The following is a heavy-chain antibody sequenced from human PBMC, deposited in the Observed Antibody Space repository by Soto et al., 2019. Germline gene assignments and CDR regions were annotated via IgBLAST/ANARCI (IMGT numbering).Heavy chain of an antibody. D-gene: IGHD1-1*01. CDR2: IKQDGSEK. V-gene: IGHV3-7*01. Sequence: GGPLRLSCAVSGLPIRDYWMTWVRQAPGKGLDWVANIKQDGSEKYYLDSLKGRFTISRDNAKNSVYLLMNSLRAEDTAVYYCARGKDGRRAGTYYFDMDVWGKGTTVTVSS. J-gene: IGHJ6*03. CDR3: ARGKDGRRAGTYYFDMDV. CDR1: GLPIRDYW.